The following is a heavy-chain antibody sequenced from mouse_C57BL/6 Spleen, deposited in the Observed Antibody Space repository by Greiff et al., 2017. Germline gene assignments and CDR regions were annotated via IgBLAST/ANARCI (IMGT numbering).Heavy chain of an antibody. Sequence: DVKLVESGAELVRPGASVKLSCTASGFNIKDDYMHWVKQRPEQGLEWIGWIDPENGDTEYASKFQGKATITADTSSNTAYLQLSSLTSEDTAVYYCTTGDYDPSFAYWGQGTLVTVSA. D-gene: IGHD2-4*01. J-gene: IGHJ3*01. CDR1: GFNIKDDY. CDR2: IDPENGDT. CDR3: TTGDYDPSFAY. V-gene: IGHV14-4*01.